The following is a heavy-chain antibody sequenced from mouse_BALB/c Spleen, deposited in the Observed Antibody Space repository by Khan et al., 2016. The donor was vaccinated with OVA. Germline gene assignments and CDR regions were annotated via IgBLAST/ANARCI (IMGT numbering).Heavy chain of an antibody. CDR3: ARLEDI. J-gene: IGHJ2*01. D-gene: IGHD1-3*01. CDR2: IWAGGST. Sequence: QVQLKESGPGLVAPSQSLSITCTVSGFSLTSYGVHWVRQPPGKGLEWLGVIWAGGSTHYNSALLSRLSISKDNSKSQVFLILISLQTDAKAMFYGARLEDIWGQGTTLTVAS. V-gene: IGHV2-9*02. CDR1: GFSLTSYG.